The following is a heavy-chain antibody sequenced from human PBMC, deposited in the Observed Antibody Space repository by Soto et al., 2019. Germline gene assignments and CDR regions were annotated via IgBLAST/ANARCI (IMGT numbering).Heavy chain of an antibody. CDR1: GFSLSTSGVG. J-gene: IGHJ4*02. CDR3: AHRGYSRGYISYYFDY. CDR2: IYWDDDK. V-gene: IGHV2-5*02. D-gene: IGHD6-25*01. Sequence: QITLKESGPTLVKPTQPLTLTCTFSGFSLSTSGVGVGWIRQPPGKALEWLALIYWDDDKRYSPSLKSRLTINKDTSKNQVVLSMTNMDPVDTATSYCAHRGYSRGYISYYFDYWGLGTLVTVSS.